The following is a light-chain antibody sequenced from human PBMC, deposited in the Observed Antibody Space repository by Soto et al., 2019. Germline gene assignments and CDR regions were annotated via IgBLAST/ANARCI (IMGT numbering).Light chain of an antibody. V-gene: IGKV3D-15*01. J-gene: IGKJ4*01. CDR2: DAS. Sequence: EIVLTQAPDTPSVFPGGRATLSCRASQSISRTLAWYQQKSGQPPRLLIYDASTRATGFPARFSGSGSGTEFTLTISSLQSEDFAVYYCQQYNNWPLTVGRWTKVDIK. CDR1: QSISRT. CDR3: QQYNNWPLT.